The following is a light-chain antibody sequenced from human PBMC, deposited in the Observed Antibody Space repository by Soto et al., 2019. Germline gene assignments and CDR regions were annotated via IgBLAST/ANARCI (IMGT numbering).Light chain of an antibody. CDR1: YSDIGGYKH. CDR3: GTWDSSLSAWV. J-gene: IGLJ3*02. V-gene: IGLV1-51*01. CDR2: ETD. Sequence: SALTQPASVSASPGQSITISCIGTYSDIGGYKHVSWYQQHPGKAPKLIIYETDKRTTGTPERFSGSKSGTSATLGITGLQTGDEADYYCGTWDSSLSAWVFGGGNKLTVL.